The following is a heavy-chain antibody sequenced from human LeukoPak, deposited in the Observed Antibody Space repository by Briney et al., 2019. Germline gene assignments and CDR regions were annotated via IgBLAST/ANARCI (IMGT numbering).Heavy chain of an antibody. D-gene: IGHD6-13*01. CDR2: IYYSGST. Sequence: SETLSLTCTVSGGSISSSSYYWGWIRQPPGKGLEWIGSIYYSGSTYYNPSLKSRVTISVDTSKNQFSLKLTSVTAADTAVYYCARVSSSWYQDWYFDLWGRGTLVTVSS. J-gene: IGHJ2*01. V-gene: IGHV4-39*07. CDR1: GGSISSSSYY. CDR3: ARVSSSWYQDWYFDL.